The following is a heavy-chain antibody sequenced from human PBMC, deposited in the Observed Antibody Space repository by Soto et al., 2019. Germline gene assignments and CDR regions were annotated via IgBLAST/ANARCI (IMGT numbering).Heavy chain of an antibody. J-gene: IGHJ3*02. V-gene: IGHV1-69*13. CDR2: IIPIFGTA. CDR1: GGTFSSYA. D-gene: IGHD6-19*01. Sequence: SVKVSCKASGGTFSSYAISWVRQAPGQGLEWMGGIIPIFGTANYAQKFQGRVTITADESTSTAYMELSSLRSEDTAVYYCATGGRIAVAGPYDAFDIWGQGTMVTVS. CDR3: ATGGRIAVAGPYDAFDI.